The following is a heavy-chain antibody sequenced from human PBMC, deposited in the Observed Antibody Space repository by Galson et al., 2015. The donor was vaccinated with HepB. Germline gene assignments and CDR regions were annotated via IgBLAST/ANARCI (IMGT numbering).Heavy chain of an antibody. Sequence: SLRLSCAATSGFTFNNYKIHWVRHVPGKGLVWVAYIDSAERGTKYADSVKGRFTISRDNARNTVFLQMSSLRVEDTAVYFCGRSRGASGYHCDYWGQGTLVAVSS. V-gene: IGHV3-74*03. CDR3: GRSRGASGYHCDY. D-gene: IGHD3-22*01. CDR1: GFTFNNYK. CDR2: IDSAERGT. J-gene: IGHJ4*02.